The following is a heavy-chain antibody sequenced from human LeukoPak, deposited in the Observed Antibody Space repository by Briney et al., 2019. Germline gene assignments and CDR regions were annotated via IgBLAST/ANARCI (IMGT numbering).Heavy chain of an antibody. V-gene: IGHV4-39*01. CDR1: GGSISSNNYY. J-gene: IGHJ4*02. CDR2: IYYSRST. Sequence: SETLSLTCTVSGGSISSNNYYWGWTRQPPGKGLEWIGSIYYSRSTYYNPSLNSRVTISVDTSKNQFSLKLSSVTAADTAVYYCVNSSPGGGWLVSGNFDYWGQGTLVTVSS. CDR3: VNSSPGGGWLVSGNFDY. D-gene: IGHD6-19*01.